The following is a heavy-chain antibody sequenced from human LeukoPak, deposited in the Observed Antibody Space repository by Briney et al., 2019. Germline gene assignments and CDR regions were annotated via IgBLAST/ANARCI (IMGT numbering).Heavy chain of an antibody. Sequence: GGSLRLSCAASGFTFSTYWMHWVRQTPGKGLVWVSRINSDGSSTNYADSVKGRFTISRDNAKNTLYLQMNSLRAEDTAVYYCASTLSSSPHWGRGTLVTVSS. CDR1: GFTFSTYW. V-gene: IGHV3-74*01. CDR2: INSDGSST. D-gene: IGHD6-6*01. J-gene: IGHJ4*02. CDR3: ASTLSSSPH.